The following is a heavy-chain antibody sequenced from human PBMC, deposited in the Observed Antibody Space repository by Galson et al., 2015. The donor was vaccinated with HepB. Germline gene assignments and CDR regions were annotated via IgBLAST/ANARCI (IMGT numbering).Heavy chain of an antibody. Sequence: SVKVSCKASGGTFSSYAISWVRQAPGQELEWMGGIIPIFGTANYAQKFQGRVTITADESTSTAYMELSSLRSEDTAVYYCATQRLFGTVNYYYYMDVWGKGTTVTVSS. CDR1: GGTFSSYA. J-gene: IGHJ6*03. D-gene: IGHD3-16*01. CDR3: ATQRLFGTVNYYYYMDV. CDR2: IIPIFGTA. V-gene: IGHV1-69*13.